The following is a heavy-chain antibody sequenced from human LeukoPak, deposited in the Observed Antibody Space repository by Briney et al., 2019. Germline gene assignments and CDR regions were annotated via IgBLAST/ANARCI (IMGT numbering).Heavy chain of an antibody. CDR2: ISSSSSYI. D-gene: IGHD2-21*02. Sequence: GGSLRLSCAASGFTFSSYSMNWVRQAPGKGLEWVSSISSSSSYIYYADSVKGRFTTSRDNAKNSLYLQMNSLRAEDTAVYYCARARRGDCGGDCYPEGPFDYWGQGTLVTVSS. CDR1: GFTFSSYS. V-gene: IGHV3-21*01. J-gene: IGHJ4*02. CDR3: ARARRGDCGGDCYPEGPFDY.